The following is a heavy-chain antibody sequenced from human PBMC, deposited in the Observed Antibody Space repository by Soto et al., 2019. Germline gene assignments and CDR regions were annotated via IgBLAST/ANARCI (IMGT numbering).Heavy chain of an antibody. CDR3: VRAPTIFDI. V-gene: IGHV1-46*01. J-gene: IGHJ4*02. Sequence: HVQLVQSGAEVKRPGASVKVSCKASGFPFTSFFIHWVRQAPGQGLEWMGVINPGRGSANYAQKFQGRITLTRDTCSSTVYMHLSSLKSKDTALYYCVRAPTIFDIWGQGTLATVSS. D-gene: IGHD2-2*01. CDR1: GFPFTSFF. CDR2: INPGRGSA.